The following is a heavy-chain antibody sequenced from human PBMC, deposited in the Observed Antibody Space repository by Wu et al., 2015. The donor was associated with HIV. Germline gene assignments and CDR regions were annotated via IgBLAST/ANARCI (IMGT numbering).Heavy chain of an antibody. CDR2: INPSAGST. CDR3: TKCASRNDFGDFEYYFDY. V-gene: IGHV1-46*01. J-gene: IGHJ4*01. Sequence: QVHLVQSGAEVKKPGASVRISCKASGYTFTSHYIHWVRQAPGQGLERMGMINPSAGSTYYTQKFQGRVTMTRDTSTSTVYMELSSLRSEDTAVYYCTKCASRNDFGDFEYYFDYWVRNAGHRLL. CDR1: GYTFTSHY. D-gene: IGHD4-17*01.